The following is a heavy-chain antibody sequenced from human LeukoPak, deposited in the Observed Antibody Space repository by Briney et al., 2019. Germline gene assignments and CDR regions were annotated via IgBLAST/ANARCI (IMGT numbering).Heavy chain of an antibody. V-gene: IGHV3-23*01. CDR1: GFTFSNYA. D-gene: IGHD2-2*01. Sequence: GGSLRLSCAASGFTFSNYAMSWVRQAPGRGLEWVSTIVANGDTTYYADSVKGRFTISRDNSKDTLYVQMNSPRADDTALYYCAKGTRSSFRGYFEYWGQGTLVTVSP. J-gene: IGHJ4*02. CDR2: IVANGDTT. CDR3: AKGTRSSFRGYFEY.